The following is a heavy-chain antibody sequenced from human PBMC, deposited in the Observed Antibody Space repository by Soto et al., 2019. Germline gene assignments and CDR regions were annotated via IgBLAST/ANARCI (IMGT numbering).Heavy chain of an antibody. CDR2: ISAYNGNT. Sequence: GASVKVSCKASGYTFTSYGISWVRQAPGQGLEWMGWISAYNGNTNYAQKLQGRVTMTTDTSTSTAYMELRSLRSDDTAVYYCARDSSGYYSSWSDYWGQGTLVTVSS. D-gene: IGHD3-22*01. V-gene: IGHV1-18*04. CDR1: GYTFTSYG. J-gene: IGHJ4*02. CDR3: ARDSSGYYSSWSDY.